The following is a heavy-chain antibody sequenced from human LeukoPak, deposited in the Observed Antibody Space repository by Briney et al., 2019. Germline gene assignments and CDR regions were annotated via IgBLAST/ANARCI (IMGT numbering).Heavy chain of an antibody. CDR2: INSDGSNT. CDR3: AKRWGGDRGGLF. Sequence: PGGSLRLSCAASGFTFSSYWMNWVRQAPGKGLVWVSRINSDGSNTKYADSVKGRFTISRDNAKNTLYLQMNSLRAEDTAVYYCAKRWGGDRGGLFWGQGTLVTVSS. V-gene: IGHV3-74*01. J-gene: IGHJ4*02. D-gene: IGHD2-21*02. CDR1: GFTFSSYW.